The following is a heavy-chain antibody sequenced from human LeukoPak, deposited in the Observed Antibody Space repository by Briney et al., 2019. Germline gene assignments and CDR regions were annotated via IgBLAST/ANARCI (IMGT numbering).Heavy chain of an antibody. V-gene: IGHV4-30-2*01. Sequence: PSQTLSLTCAVSGVSISSGGYSWSWVRQPPGEGLEWVGYIYHSGTTYSNPSLQSRVTISLDRSKNQFSLKLCSVTAADTAVYYCASGNTGYDRDAFDIWGQGTMVTVSS. CDR1: GVSISSGGYS. D-gene: IGHD5-12*01. CDR3: ASGNTGYDRDAFDI. J-gene: IGHJ3*02. CDR2: IYHSGTT.